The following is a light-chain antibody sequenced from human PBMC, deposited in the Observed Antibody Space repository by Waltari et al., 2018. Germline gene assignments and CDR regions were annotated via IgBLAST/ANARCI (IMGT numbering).Light chain of an antibody. CDR2: GAS. J-gene: IGKJ1*01. CDR1: QSVINN. CDR3: QQYHNWPRT. V-gene: IGKV3-15*01. Sequence: ETVMTQSPATLPVSPGERATLSCRASQSVINNLAWYQQKRGQPPRLLIYGASTRATGIPARFSGSGSGTEFTLTISSLQSEDFAVYHCQQYHNWPRTFGQGTKVEIK.